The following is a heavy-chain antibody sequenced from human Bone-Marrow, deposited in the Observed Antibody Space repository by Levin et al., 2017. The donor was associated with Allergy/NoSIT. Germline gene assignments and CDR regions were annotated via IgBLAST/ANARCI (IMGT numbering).Heavy chain of an antibody. CDR2: IWNDGTNK. D-gene: IGHD5-18*01. CDR3: ARGRGFSNREVFAV. CDR1: GFTFRSSD. V-gene: IGHV3-33*01. J-gene: IGHJ3*01. Sequence: GGSLRLSCAASGFTFRSSDMHWVRQAPGRGLEWAAVIWNDGTNKFYEDSVKGRFTISRDNSKNTLYLQMNSLRAEDTAVYYCARGRGFSNREVFAVWGPGTTVIVSS.